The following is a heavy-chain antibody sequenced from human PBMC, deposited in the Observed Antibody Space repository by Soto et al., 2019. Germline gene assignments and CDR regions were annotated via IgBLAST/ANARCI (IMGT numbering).Heavy chain of an antibody. J-gene: IGHJ5*02. CDR2: IYWDDDK. CDR1: GFSLSTSGVG. Sequence: QITLKESGPTLVKPTQTLTLTCTFSGFSLSTSGVGVGWIRQPPGKALEWLALIYWDDDKRYRPSLKSRLTIAKDTYKNQVVLTVTNMDPVDTATYYCAHMVGYCSGDSCYNSWFDPWGQGTLVTVSS. D-gene: IGHD2-15*01. V-gene: IGHV2-5*02. CDR3: AHMVGYCSGDSCYNSWFDP.